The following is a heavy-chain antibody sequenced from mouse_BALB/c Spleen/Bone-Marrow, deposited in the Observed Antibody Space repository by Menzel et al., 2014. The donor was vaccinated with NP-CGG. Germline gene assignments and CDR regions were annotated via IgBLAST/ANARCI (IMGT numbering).Heavy chain of an antibody. V-gene: IGHV14-3*02. J-gene: IGHJ2*01. CDR3: ARYRLGTYFDY. CDR2: IDPANGNT. Sequence: EVQLQQSGAELVKPGASVKLSCTASGFNIKDTYIHWVKQRPEQGLERIGRIDPANGNTKYDPKFQGKATITADTSSSTAYLYLSRLTSEDTAVYYCARYRLGTYFDYWGQGTTLTVSS. D-gene: IGHD2-14*01. CDR1: GFNIKDTY.